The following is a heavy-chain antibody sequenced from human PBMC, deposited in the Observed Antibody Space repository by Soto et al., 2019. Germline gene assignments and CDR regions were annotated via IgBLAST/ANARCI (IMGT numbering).Heavy chain of an antibody. J-gene: IGHJ4*02. D-gene: IGHD3-22*01. V-gene: IGHV3-23*01. CDR2: ITATGDRT. Sequence: PGGSLRLSCADSGSRFSSYSTSWVRQTPGKGLERVAAITATGDRTYYADSVTGRFTISRDNSKKTHYLQMTSLRAEDTAMYYCATMNGYFEYWGQGTPVTVSS. CDR3: ATMNGYFEY. CDR1: GSRFSSYS.